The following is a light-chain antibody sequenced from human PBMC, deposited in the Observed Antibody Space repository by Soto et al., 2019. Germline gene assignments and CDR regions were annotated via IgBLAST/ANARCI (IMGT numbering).Light chain of an antibody. CDR1: ETIKGY. CDR3: QQSYSALSIT. V-gene: IGKV1-39*01. J-gene: IGKJ5*01. Sequence: DIQISQSPSCVSASVGDRVTITRRASETIKGYLNWYQQKQGKAPKLLIYAASNLQSGVPARFMGTGYGTEFTLTITSLQPEDFATYYCQQSYSALSITFGQGTRLEI. CDR2: AAS.